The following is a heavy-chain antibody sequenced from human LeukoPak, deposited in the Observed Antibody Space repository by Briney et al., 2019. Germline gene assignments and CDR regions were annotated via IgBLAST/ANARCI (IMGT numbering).Heavy chain of an antibody. CDR2: IIPILGIA. CDR1: GGTFSSYA. J-gene: IGHJ4*02. CDR3: ARDPVALRNFDY. Sequence: SVMVSCKASGGTFSSYAISWVRQAPGQGLEWMGRIIPILGIANYAQKFQGRVTITADKSTSTAYMELSSLRSEDTAVYYCARDPVALRNFDYWGQGTLVTVSS. V-gene: IGHV1-69*04. D-gene: IGHD1-7*01.